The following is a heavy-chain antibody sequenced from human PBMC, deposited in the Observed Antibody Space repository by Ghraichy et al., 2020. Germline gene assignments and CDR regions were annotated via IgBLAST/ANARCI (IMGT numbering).Heavy chain of an antibody. J-gene: IGHJ4*02. D-gene: IGHD3-22*01. CDR3: ARSPMDLTMIVFDY. V-gene: IGHV1-46*03. CDR2: INPSGGST. Sequence: ASVKVSCKASGYSFTTYYMHWVRQAPGQGLEWMGVINPSGGSTSYAQKFQGRVTLTRDTSTSTVHMELSSLRSEDTAVYYCARSPMDLTMIVFDYWGQGTLVTVSS. CDR1: GYSFTTYY.